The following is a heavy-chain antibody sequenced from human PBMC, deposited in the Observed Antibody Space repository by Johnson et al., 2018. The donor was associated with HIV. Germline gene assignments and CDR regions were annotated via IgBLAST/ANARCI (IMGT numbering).Heavy chain of an antibody. CDR3: AKDPPYDAGSDAFDI. V-gene: IGHV3-7*05. Sequence: VQLVESGGGLVQPGGSLRLSCAASGFTFSSYWMSWVRQAPGKGLEWVANIKQDGSEKYYVDSVKGRFTISRDNAKNSLYLQMNRRRTEDTAVYYCAKDPPYDAGSDAFDIWGQGTMVTVSS. D-gene: IGHD3-22*01. J-gene: IGHJ3*02. CDR2: IKQDGSEK. CDR1: GFTFSSYW.